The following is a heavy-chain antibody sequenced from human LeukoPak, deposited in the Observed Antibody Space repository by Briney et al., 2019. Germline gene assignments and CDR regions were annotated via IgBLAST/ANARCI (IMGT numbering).Heavy chain of an antibody. Sequence: PSETLSLTCTVSGGSISSSSYYWGWIRQPPGRGLGWIGSIYSIGRPYSNPSLKSRVTISVDKSKNQFSLKLSSVTAADTAVYYCARHSDSGSCYYFDYWGQGTLVTVSS. CDR1: GGSISSSSYY. CDR2: IYSIGRP. CDR3: ARHSDSGSCYYFDY. J-gene: IGHJ4*02. D-gene: IGHD1-26*01. V-gene: IGHV4-39*01.